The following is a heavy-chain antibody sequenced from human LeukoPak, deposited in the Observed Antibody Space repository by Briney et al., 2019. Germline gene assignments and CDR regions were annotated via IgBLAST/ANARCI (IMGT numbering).Heavy chain of an antibody. J-gene: IGHJ6*02. CDR2: ISSSGSGGNT. Sequence: GGSLRLSCVASGVTLSNYAMSWARQAPGKGLEWVSGISSSGSGGNTYYADSVKGRFTISRDSSRNTLFLHMNTLRAEDTAVYYCARDLIAAGTGMDVWGQGTTVTVSS. CDR1: GVTLSNYA. CDR3: ARDLIAAGTGMDV. V-gene: IGHV3-23*01. D-gene: IGHD6-13*01.